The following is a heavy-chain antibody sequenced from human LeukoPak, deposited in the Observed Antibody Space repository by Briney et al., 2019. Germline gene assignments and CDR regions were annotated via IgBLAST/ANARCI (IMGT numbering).Heavy chain of an antibody. CDR3: ARSVYGVGITHDAFDI. CDR1: GGSISSSSYY. J-gene: IGHJ3*02. Sequence: KPSETLSLTCTVSGGSISSSSYYWGWIRQPPGKGLEWIGSIYYSGSTYYNPSLKSRVTISVDTSKNQLSLKLSSVTAADTAVYYCARSVYGVGITHDAFDIWGQGTMVTVSS. V-gene: IGHV4-39*01. D-gene: IGHD3-3*01. CDR2: IYYSGST.